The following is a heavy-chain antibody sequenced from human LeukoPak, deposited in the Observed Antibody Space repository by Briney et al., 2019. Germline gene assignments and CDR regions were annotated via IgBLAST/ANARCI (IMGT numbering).Heavy chain of an antibody. J-gene: IGHJ6*03. D-gene: IGHD6-6*01. CDR1: GFTFSSYS. V-gene: IGHV3-48*01. Sequence: PGGSLRLSCAASGFTFSSYSMNWVRQAPGKGLEWVSYISSSSSTIYYADSVKGRFTISRDNARNSLYLQMNSLRAEDTAVYYCARVSLQLVYYYYYMDVWGKGTTVTISS. CDR2: ISSSSSTI. CDR3: ARVSLQLVYYYYYMDV.